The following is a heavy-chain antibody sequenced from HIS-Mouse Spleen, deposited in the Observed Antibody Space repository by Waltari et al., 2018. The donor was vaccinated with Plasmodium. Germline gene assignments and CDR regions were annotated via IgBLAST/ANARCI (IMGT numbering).Heavy chain of an antibody. J-gene: IGHJ2*01. Sequence: QVQLQQWGAGLLKPSETLSLTCAVYGGSFSGYYWSWIRQPPGKGLEWIGEINHSGSTNSNPSRKIRITISVDTSKNQFTLKRSSVPAAETAVYYCARVTSSGVYWYFDLWGRGTLVTVSS. CDR3: ARVTSSGVYWYFDL. D-gene: IGHD3-3*01. V-gene: IGHV4-34*01. CDR2: INHSGST. CDR1: GGSFSGYY.